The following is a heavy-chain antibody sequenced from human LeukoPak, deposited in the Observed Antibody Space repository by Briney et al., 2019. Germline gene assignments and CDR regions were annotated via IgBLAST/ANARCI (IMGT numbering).Heavy chain of an antibody. CDR3: ARRRDTAMGQYYFDY. Sequence: GESLKISCKGSGYSFTSYWIGWVRQMPGKGLEWIGIIYPGDSDTRYSPSFQGQVTISADKSISTAYLQWSSLKASYTAMYYCARRRDTAMGQYYFDYWGQGTLVTVSS. D-gene: IGHD5-18*01. J-gene: IGHJ4*02. CDR2: IYPGDSDT. V-gene: IGHV5-51*01. CDR1: GYSFTSYW.